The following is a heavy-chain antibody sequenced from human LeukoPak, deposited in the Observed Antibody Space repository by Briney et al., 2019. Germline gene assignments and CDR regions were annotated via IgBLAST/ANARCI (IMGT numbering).Heavy chain of an antibody. Sequence: SETLSLTCTVSGGSISSYYWCWIRQPPGKGLEWIGYIYYSGSTNYNPSLKSRVTISVDTSKNQFSLKLSSVTAADTAVYYCARGSDYYDSSGYYWAYWGQGTLVTVSS. D-gene: IGHD3-22*01. CDR3: ARGSDYYDSSGYYWAY. CDR1: GGSISSYY. V-gene: IGHV4-59*01. CDR2: IYYSGST. J-gene: IGHJ4*02.